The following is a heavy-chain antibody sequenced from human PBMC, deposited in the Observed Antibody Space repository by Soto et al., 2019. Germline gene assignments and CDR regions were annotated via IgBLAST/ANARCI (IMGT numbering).Heavy chain of an antibody. CDR3: AGDVYDSRTFDP. V-gene: IGHV4-31*03. D-gene: IGHD3-3*01. J-gene: IGHJ5*02. CDR2: IYYSGST. CDR1: GGSISSGGYY. Sequence: SETLSLTCTVSGGSISSGGYYWSWIRQHPGKGLEWIGCIYYSGSTYYNPSLKSRVTISVDTSKNQFSLKLSSVTAADTAVYCCAGDVYDSRTFDPWGQGTPVTVSS.